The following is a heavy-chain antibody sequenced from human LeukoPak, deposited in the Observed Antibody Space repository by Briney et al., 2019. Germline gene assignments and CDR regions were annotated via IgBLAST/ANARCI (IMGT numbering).Heavy chain of an antibody. CDR3: ARDVYASSGHPDY. Sequence: GGSLRLSCAASGFTFSSYSMNWVRQAPGKGLEWVSYISSSSSTIYHADSVKGRFTISRDNAKNSLYLQMNSLRAEDTAVYYCARDVYASSGHPDYWGQGTLVTVSS. J-gene: IGHJ4*02. CDR1: GFTFSSYS. CDR2: ISSSSSTI. V-gene: IGHV3-48*01. D-gene: IGHD6-6*01.